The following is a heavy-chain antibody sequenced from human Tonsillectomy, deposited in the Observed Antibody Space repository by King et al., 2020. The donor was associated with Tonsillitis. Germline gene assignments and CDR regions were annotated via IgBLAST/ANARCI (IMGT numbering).Heavy chain of an antibody. CDR2: INHSGST. V-gene: IGHV4-34*01. CDR1: GGSFSGYY. CDR3: AEGSDYGDY. J-gene: IGHJ4*02. Sequence: VQLQQWGAGLLKPSETLSLTCAVYGGSFSGYYWSWIRQPPGKGLEWTGEINHSGSTNYNPSLKSRVTISVDTSKNQFSLKLSSVTAADTAVYYCAEGSDYGDYWGQGTLVTVSS.